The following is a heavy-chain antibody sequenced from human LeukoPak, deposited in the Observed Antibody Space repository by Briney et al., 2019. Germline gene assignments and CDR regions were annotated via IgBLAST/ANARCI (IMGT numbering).Heavy chain of an antibody. Sequence: PSETLSLTCTVSGGSISSSSYYWGWIRQPPGKGLEWIGSIYCGSTFYNPSLKSRVTISIDTSKNQFSLKVMSVTAADTSVYYCARTNSYLDPVSFEYWGLGTLVTVSS. CDR3: ARTNSYLDPVSFEY. V-gene: IGHV4-39*01. CDR1: GGSISSSSYY. J-gene: IGHJ4*02. CDR2: IYCGST. D-gene: IGHD2-21*01.